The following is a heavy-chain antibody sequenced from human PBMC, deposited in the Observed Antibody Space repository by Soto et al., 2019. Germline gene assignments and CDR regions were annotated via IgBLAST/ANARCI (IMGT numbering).Heavy chain of an antibody. Sequence: QVQLQESGPGLVKPSETLSLTCTVSGASISSHYWSWIRQAPGKGLEWIANINYNGNTNYNPSLKSWVNISVGASKNRFALTVISVTAADTAVYYCAGGGSIVVATRRLMDVWGRGTTVTVSA. D-gene: IGHD3-22*01. J-gene: IGHJ6*04. CDR3: AGGGSIVVATRRLMDV. V-gene: IGHV4-59*08. CDR2: INYNGNT. CDR1: GASISSHY.